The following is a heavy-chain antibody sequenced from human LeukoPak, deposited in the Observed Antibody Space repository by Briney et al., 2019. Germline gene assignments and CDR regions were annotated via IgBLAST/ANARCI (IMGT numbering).Heavy chain of an antibody. CDR2: VSTSGGST. CDR1: GFTFSSYG. V-gene: IGHV3-23*01. J-gene: IGHJ4*02. CDR3: AKQAYDSPRTDFDY. D-gene: IGHD3-22*01. Sequence: SGGSLRLSCAASGFTFSSYGMHWVRQAPGKGLEWVSGVSTSGGSTYYADSVKGRFTISRDNSKNTLHLQMNSLRAEDTAIYYCAKQAYDSPRTDFDYWGQGTLVTVSS.